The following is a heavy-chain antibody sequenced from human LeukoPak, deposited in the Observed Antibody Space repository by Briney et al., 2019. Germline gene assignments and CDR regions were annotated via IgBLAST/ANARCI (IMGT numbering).Heavy chain of an antibody. Sequence: GASVKVSCKASGYTFTSYYMHWVRQAPGQGLEWMGIINPSGGSTSYAQKFQGRVTMTRDTSTSTVYMELSSLRSEDTAVYYCARDSYSITMVRGVIITRRHFDYWGQGTLVTVSS. J-gene: IGHJ4*02. CDR1: GYTFTSYY. CDR2: INPSGGST. CDR3: ARDSYSITMVRGVIITRRHFDY. D-gene: IGHD3-10*01. V-gene: IGHV1-46*01.